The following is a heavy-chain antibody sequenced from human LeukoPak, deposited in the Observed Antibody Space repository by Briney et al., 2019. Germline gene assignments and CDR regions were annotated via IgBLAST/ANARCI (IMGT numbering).Heavy chain of an antibody. J-gene: IGHJ4*02. CDR1: GFMFSRSW. CDR3: ARVSPNTVTTLRYFDY. CDR2: IKQDGSEK. Sequence: PGGSLRLSCAGSGFMFSRSWMTWVRQAPGKGLEWVANIKQDGSEKYYVDSVKGRFTISRDNAKNSLYLQMNSLRAEDTAVYYCARVSPNTVTTLRYFDYWGQGTLVTVSS. V-gene: IGHV3-7*01. D-gene: IGHD4-17*01.